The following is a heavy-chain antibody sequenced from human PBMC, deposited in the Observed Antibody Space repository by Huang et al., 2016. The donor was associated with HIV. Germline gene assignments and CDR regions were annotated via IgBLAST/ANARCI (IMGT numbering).Heavy chain of an antibody. V-gene: IGHV4-39*01. CDR2: IYPSGTT. J-gene: IGHJ5*02. CDR3: AAHGRIVGIPAAPLRFDP. D-gene: IGHD6-13*01. CDR1: GGSISSSRSS. Sequence: LQLPESGPGLVKPSATLSLTCTVPGGSISSSRSSWGWIRQPPGKGLEWIGSIYPSGTTYYNPALKSRVTISVDTSRTQFSLKLSSVTAADTAVYYCAAHGRIVGIPAAPLRFDPWGQGTLVTVSS.